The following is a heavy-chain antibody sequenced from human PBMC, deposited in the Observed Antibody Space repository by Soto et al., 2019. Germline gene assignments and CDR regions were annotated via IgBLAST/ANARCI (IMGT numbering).Heavy chain of an antibody. Sequence: GGSLRLSCAASGFTFDGYAMHWVRQAPGKGLEWVSGMNWNGVDIGYLDSVKGRFTISRDNARNSLHLQMNSLRAEDTALYYCAKDVSSTWYSGMDVWGQGTTVTVS. D-gene: IGHD6-13*01. J-gene: IGHJ6*02. CDR1: GFTFDGYA. V-gene: IGHV3-9*01. CDR2: MNWNGVDI. CDR3: AKDVSSTWYSGMDV.